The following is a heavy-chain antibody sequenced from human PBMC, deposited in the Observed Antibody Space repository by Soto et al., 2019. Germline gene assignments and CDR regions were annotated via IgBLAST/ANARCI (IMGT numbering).Heavy chain of an antibody. J-gene: IGHJ4*02. V-gene: IGHV3-49*04. Sequence: GGSLRLSCTASGFTFGDYAMSWVRQAPGKGLEWVGFIRSKAYGGTTEYAASVKGRFTISRDDSKSIAYLQMNSLKTEDTAVYYCTRSYGGYSDYWGQGTLVTVSS. CDR1: GFTFGDYA. D-gene: IGHD5-18*01. CDR3: TRSYGGYSDY. CDR2: IRSKAYGGTT.